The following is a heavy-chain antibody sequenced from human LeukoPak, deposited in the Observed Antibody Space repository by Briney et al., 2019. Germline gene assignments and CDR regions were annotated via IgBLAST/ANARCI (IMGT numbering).Heavy chain of an antibody. Sequence: KPSETLSLTCTVSGGSISSYYWSWIRQPPGKGLEWIGYIYYSGGTNYNPSLKSRVTISVDTSKDQFSLKLSAETAADTAVYYCARGYCSGGSWYTMEGSWFDPWGQGTLVTGSS. CDR3: ARGYCSGGSWYTMEGSWFDP. CDR1: GGSISSYY. J-gene: IGHJ5*02. CDR2: IYYSGGT. V-gene: IGHV4-59*01. D-gene: IGHD2-15*01.